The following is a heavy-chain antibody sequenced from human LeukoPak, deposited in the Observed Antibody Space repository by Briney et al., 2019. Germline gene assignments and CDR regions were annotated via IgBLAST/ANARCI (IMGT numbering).Heavy chain of an antibody. D-gene: IGHD3-10*01. V-gene: IGHV1-46*01. CDR1: GYTFTTYY. J-gene: IGHJ5*02. CDR2: INPSLGST. Sequence: GASVKVSCKASGYTFTTYYIHWVRQAPGQGLDWMGIINPSLGSTSYAQKFQGRVIMTRDMSTNTVYMELSSLKSDDTAVYYCARDPVGDTGDNWFDPWGQGTLVTVSS. CDR3: ARDPVGDTGDNWFDP.